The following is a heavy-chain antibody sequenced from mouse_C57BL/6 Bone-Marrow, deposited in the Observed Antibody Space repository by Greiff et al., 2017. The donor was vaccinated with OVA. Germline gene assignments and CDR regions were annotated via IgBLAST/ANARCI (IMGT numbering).Heavy chain of an antibody. CDR1: GYAFSSYW. Sequence: QVQLKQSGAELVKPGASVKISCKASGYAFSSYWMNWVKQRPGKGLEWIGQIYPGDGDTNYNGKFKGKATLTADKSSSTAYMQLSSLTSEDSAVYFCVNDGKFAWFAYWGQGTLVTVSA. D-gene: IGHD2-3*01. CDR3: VNDGKFAWFAY. J-gene: IGHJ3*01. V-gene: IGHV1-80*01. CDR2: IYPGDGDT.